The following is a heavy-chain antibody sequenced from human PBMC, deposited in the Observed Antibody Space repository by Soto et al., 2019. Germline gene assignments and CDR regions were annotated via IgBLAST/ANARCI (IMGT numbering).Heavy chain of an antibody. CDR2: IWYDGSNK. CDR3: AISGGSGSYSVYYFDY. CDR1: GFTFSSYG. V-gene: IGHV3-33*01. J-gene: IGHJ4*02. D-gene: IGHD3-10*01. Sequence: PGGSLRLSCAASGFTFSSYGMNWVRKAPGKGLEWVAVIWYDGSNKYYADSVKGRFTISRDNSKNTLYLQMNSLRAEDTAVYYCAISGGSGSYSVYYFDYWGQGTLVTVSS.